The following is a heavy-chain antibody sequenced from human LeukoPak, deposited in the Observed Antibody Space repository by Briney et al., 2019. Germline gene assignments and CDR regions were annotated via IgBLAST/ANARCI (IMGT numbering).Heavy chain of an antibody. Sequence: SETLSLTCSVSGYSISSGYFWAWIRQPPGKGLEWIGSVMHGGNTHYNPSLKGRVTISVDTSKNQFSLKLNSVTAADTAVYYCAREASIYSAGWYDAFNIWGQGTMVPVSS. J-gene: IGHJ3*02. CDR2: VMHGGNT. V-gene: IGHV4-38-2*02. CDR3: AREASIYSAGWYDAFNI. D-gene: IGHD6-19*01. CDR1: GYSISSGYF.